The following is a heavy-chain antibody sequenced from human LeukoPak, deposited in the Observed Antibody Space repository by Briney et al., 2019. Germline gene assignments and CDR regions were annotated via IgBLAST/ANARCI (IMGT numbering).Heavy chain of an antibody. V-gene: IGHV1-18*01. CDR2: ISAYNGNT. D-gene: IGHD3-10*01. CDR3: AKDENYYGSGSHLY. J-gene: IGHJ4*02. CDR1: GYTFTSYG. Sequence: ASVKVSCKASGYTFTSYGIIWVRQAPGQGLEWMGWISAYNGNTNYAQKLQGRVTMTTDTSTSTAYMELSSLRAEDTAVYYCAKDENYYGSGSHLYWGQGTLVTVSS.